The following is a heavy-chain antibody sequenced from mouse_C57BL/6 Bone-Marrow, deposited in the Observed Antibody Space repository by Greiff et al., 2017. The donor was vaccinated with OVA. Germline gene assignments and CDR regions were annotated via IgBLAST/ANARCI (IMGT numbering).Heavy chain of an antibody. J-gene: IGHJ4*01. Sequence: VQRVESGGDLVKPGGSLKLSRAASGFPFSSYGMSWVRQTPDKRLEWVATISSGGSYTYYPDSVKGRFTISRDNAKNTLYLQMGSLKSEDTARYDCARLYYAMDYWGQGTSVTVSS. CDR2: ISSGGSYT. CDR3: ARLYYAMDY. CDR1: GFPFSSYG. V-gene: IGHV5-6*01.